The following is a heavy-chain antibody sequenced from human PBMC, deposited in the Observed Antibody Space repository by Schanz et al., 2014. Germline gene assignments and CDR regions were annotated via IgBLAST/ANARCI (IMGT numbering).Heavy chain of an antibody. CDR3: AKYGGGYSYGFVEY. Sequence: VYLVESGGDLVKPGGSLRLSCEASGFTFSSYGMHWVRQAPGKGLEWVSTISGSGGDTYPADSVKGRFTISRDNSNNTLYLQMKSLRAEDTAVYYCAKYGGGYSYGFVEYWGQGILVTVSS. CDR1: GFTFSSYG. CDR2: ISGSGGDT. D-gene: IGHD5-18*01. J-gene: IGHJ4*02. V-gene: IGHV3-23*04.